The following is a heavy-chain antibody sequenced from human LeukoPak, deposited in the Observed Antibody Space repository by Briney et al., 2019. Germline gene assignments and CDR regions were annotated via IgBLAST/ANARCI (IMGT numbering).Heavy chain of an antibody. CDR3: ARGVGYYGSGTSYYFDY. CDR1: GFTFSSYS. CDR2: ITTVSNAM. Sequence: GGSLILSCAASGFTFSSYSMNWVRQAPGKGLEWVSYITTVSNAMHYTDYVKGRFNTYRDNDKNSMYLQMNSLRDEETAVYFCARGVGYYGSGTSYYFDYWGRGTLVTVSS. J-gene: IGHJ4*02. D-gene: IGHD3-10*01. V-gene: IGHV3-48*02.